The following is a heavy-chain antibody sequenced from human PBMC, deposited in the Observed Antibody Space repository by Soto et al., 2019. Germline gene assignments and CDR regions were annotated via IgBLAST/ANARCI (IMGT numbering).Heavy chain of an antibody. D-gene: IGHD6-19*01. CDR2: ISAYNGNT. CDR1: GYTFTSYG. Sequence: QVQLVQSGAEVKKPGASVKVSCKASGYTFTSYGISWVRQAPGQGLEWMGWISAYNGNTNYAQKLQGRVTMTTDTSTSTAYRELRSLRSDDTAVYYCARDRPEPQWLAYYYYGMDVWGQGTTVTVSS. CDR3: ARDRPEPQWLAYYYYGMDV. J-gene: IGHJ6*02. V-gene: IGHV1-18*01.